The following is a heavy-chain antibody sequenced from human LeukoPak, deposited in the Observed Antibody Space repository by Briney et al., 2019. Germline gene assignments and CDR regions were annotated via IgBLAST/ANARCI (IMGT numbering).Heavy chain of an antibody. CDR2: LSGNGDRT. D-gene: IGHD3-10*01. Sequence: GGSLRLYCAASGFTFSTYAMNWVRQAPGKGLEWVSGLSGNGDRTYYAESVKGRFIISRDNSKNTLYLQMNSLRAEDTAVYYCAKEESSGRAHAFDIWGQGTLVTVSS. V-gene: IGHV3-23*01. CDR1: GFTFSTYA. CDR3: AKEESSGRAHAFDI. J-gene: IGHJ4*02.